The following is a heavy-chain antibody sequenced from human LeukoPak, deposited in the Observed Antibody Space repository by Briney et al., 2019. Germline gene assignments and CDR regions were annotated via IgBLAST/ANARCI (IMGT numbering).Heavy chain of an antibody. CDR1: GYTFTGYG. CDR2: ISAYNGNT. J-gene: IGHJ4*02. CDR3: ARADIVVVPAAPHFDY. D-gene: IGHD2-2*01. Sequence: ASVKVSCKASGYTFTGYGISWVRQAPGQGLEWVGWISAYNGNTNYAQKLQGRVTMTTDTSTSTAYMELRSLRSDDTAVYYCARADIVVVPAAPHFDYWGQGTLVTVSS. V-gene: IGHV1-18*01.